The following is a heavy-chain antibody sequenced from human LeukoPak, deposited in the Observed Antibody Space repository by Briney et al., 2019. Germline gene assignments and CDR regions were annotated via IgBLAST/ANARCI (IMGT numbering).Heavy chain of an antibody. CDR3: ARGRLQWLVPFDAFDI. D-gene: IGHD6-19*01. CDR2: VYYSGST. V-gene: IGHV4-39*07. J-gene: IGHJ3*02. Sequence: KPSETLSLTCTVSGGSISSSSYYWGWIRQPPGKGLEWFGCVYYSGSTYYNPSLKSRVTISVDTSKNQFSLKLSSVTAADTAVYYCARGRLQWLVPFDAFDIWGQGTMVTVSS. CDR1: GGSISSSSYY.